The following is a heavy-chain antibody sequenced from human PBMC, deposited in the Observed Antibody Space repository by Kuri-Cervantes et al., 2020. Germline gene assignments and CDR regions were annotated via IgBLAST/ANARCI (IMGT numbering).Heavy chain of an antibody. CDR2: IYYSGST. D-gene: IGHD6-19*01. CDR1: GGSISSSSYY. V-gene: IGHV4-39*07. CDR3: ARRGNSGWFQYFDY. J-gene: IGHJ4*02. Sequence: GSLRLSCTVSGGSISSSSYYWGWIRQPPGKGLEWIGSIYYSGSTNYNPSLKSRVTISVDTSKNQFSLKLSSVTAADTAVYYCARRGNSGWFQYFDYWGQGTLVTVSS.